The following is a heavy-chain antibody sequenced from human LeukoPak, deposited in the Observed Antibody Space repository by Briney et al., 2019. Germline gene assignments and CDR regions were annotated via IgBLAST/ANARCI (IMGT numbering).Heavy chain of an antibody. Sequence: GGSLRLSCAASGFTFNTYGMHWVRQAPGKGLEWVAVISYDGKNKYYPDSVKGRFTFSKDNSKNMLYLQMNSLRAEDTAVYYCAKDGDYYGSGTKGYYFDYWGQGTLVTVSS. CDR3: AKDGDYYGSGTKGYYFDY. V-gene: IGHV3-30*18. D-gene: IGHD3-10*01. CDR1: GFTFNTYG. CDR2: ISYDGKNK. J-gene: IGHJ4*02.